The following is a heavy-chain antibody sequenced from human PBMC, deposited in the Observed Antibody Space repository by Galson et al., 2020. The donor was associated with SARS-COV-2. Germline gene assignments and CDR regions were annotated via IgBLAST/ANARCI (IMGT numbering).Heavy chain of an antibody. CDR1: GFTFSSYA. Sequence: GESLKISCAASGFTFSSYAMHWVRQAPGKGLEWVAVISYDGSNKYYADSVKGRFTISRDNSKNTLYLQMNSLRAEDTAGYYCARPDSGSYFSWFDPCGQGTLVTVSS. J-gene: IGHJ5*02. CDR2: ISYDGSNK. V-gene: IGHV3-30*04. CDR3: ARPDSGSYFSWFDP. D-gene: IGHD1-26*01.